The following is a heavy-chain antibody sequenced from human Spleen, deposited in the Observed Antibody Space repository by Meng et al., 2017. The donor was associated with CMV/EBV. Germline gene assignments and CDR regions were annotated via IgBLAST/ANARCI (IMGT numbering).Heavy chain of an antibody. CDR3: AREGYCSGARCRYGLDV. Sequence: ASVKVSCKASGYTFNTYYIHWVRQAPGQGLEWMGVINPSGGSASYAQKFQGRVTMTRDTSTSTVYMELSSLRSEDTAVYYCAREGYCSGARCRYGLDVWGQGTTVTVSS. CDR1: GYTFNTYY. CDR2: INPSGGSA. V-gene: IGHV1-46*02. J-gene: IGHJ6*02. D-gene: IGHD2-15*01.